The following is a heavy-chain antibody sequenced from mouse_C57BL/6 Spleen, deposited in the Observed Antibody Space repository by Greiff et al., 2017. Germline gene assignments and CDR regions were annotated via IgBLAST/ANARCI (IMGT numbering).Heavy chain of an antibody. CDR1: GYAFSSYW. CDR2: IYPGDGDT. D-gene: IGHD1-1*01. Sequence: VKLMESGAELVKPGASVKISCKASGYAFSSYWMNWVKQRPGKGLEWIGQIYPGDGDTNYNGKFKGKATLTADKSSSTAYMQLSSLTSEDSAVYFCARGYMITTVVSDYWGQGTTLTVSS. CDR3: ARGYMITTVVSDY. J-gene: IGHJ2*01. V-gene: IGHV1-80*01.